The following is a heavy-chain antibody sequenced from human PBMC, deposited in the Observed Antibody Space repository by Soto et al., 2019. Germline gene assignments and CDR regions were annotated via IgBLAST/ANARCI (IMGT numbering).Heavy chain of an antibody. J-gene: IGHJ4*02. D-gene: IGHD4-17*01. V-gene: IGHV1-2*06. Sequence: QVQLVQSGAEVKKPGDSVKVSCKTSGYTFTGNHIHWVRQAPGEGLEWMGRIDPKNGDTASAKAFQCRLTMTRDTSLNTAYMELTRPTSDDTAMYYCARENFHYAYWGQGALTTVSS. CDR1: GYTFTGNH. CDR2: IDPKNGDT. CDR3: ARENFHYAY.